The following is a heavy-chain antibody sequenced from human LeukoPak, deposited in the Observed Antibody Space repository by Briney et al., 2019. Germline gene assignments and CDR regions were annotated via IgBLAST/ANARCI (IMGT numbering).Heavy chain of an antibody. CDR2: IYYSGST. CDR3: ARHKYSSGWPPEGAFDI. J-gene: IGHJ3*02. Sequence: SGTLSLTCTVSGGSLSSYYWGWLRQPPRKGLEWIASIYYSGSTYYNPSLKSRVTISVDTSKNQFSLKLSSVTAADTAVYYCARHKYSSGWPPEGAFDIWGQGTMVTVSS. V-gene: IGHV4-39*01. D-gene: IGHD6-19*01. CDR1: GGSLSSYY.